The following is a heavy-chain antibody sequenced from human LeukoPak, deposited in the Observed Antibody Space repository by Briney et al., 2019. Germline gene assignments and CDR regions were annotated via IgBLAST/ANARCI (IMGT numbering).Heavy chain of an antibody. CDR3: AKDGIPMATIIEYFDY. Sequence: GGSLRLSCAASGFTFSNAWMIWVRQAPGKGLECVGRIKSKADGGTRDYAAPVKDRFTISRDDSKNTLYLQMNSLRAEDTAVYYCAKDGIPMATIIEYFDYWGQGTLVTVSS. J-gene: IGHJ4*02. D-gene: IGHD5-24*01. CDR1: GFTFSNAW. CDR2: IKSKADGGTR. V-gene: IGHV3-15*01.